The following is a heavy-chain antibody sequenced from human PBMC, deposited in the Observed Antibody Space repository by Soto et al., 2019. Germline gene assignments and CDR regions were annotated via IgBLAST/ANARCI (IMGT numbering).Heavy chain of an antibody. J-gene: IGHJ4*02. CDR3: ARGSYYSGWV. V-gene: IGHV6-1*01. CDR1: GDSVSSTSAA. D-gene: IGHD6-19*01. Sequence: PSQTLSLTCAISGDSVSSTSAARSWIRQSPSRGLEWLGRTYYRSKWYSDYAVSVKSRITINPDTSKNQYSLQLNSVTPEDTAVYYCARGSYYSGWVWGQGTLVTVSS. CDR2: TYYRSKWYS.